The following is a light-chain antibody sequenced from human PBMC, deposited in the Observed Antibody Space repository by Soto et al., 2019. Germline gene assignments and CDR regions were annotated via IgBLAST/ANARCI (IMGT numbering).Light chain of an antibody. CDR2: SNN. Sequence: VLTQSPSAFGPPGQKGPICCTGGRSNIGSNAGNWYQQFPGTATKLLIYSNNQRPSGVPDRFSGSKSGTSASLAISGLQSEDEADYYCASWDESLNGLVFGTGTKVTV. CDR3: ASWDESLNGLV. V-gene: IGLV1-44*01. J-gene: IGLJ1*01. CDR1: RSNIGSNA.